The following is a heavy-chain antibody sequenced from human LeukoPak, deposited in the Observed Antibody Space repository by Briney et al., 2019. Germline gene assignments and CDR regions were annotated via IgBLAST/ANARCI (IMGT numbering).Heavy chain of an antibody. CDR3: ARDRTPHYFDY. D-gene: IGHD2-15*01. V-gene: IGHV3-33*08. J-gene: IGHJ4*02. CDR1: GFTFSSYW. CDR2: IWYDGSNK. Sequence: GGSLRLSCAASGFTFSSYWMSWVRQAPGKGLEWVAVIWYDGSNKYYADSVKGRFTISRDNSKNTLYLQMNSLRAEDTAVYYCARDRTPHYFDYWGQGTLVTVSS.